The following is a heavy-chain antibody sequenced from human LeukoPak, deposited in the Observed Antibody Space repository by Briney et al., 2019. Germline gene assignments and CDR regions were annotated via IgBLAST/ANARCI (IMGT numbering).Heavy chain of an antibody. CDR1: GFTVNSNY. J-gene: IGHJ6*02. CDR3: ARRPRAYGMDV. Sequence: GGSLRLSCAASGFTVNSNYMSRVRQAPGKGLEWVSVIYSGGSTYYADSVKGRFTISRDNSKNTLYLQMNSLRAEDTAVYYCARRPRAYGMDVWGQGTTVTVSS. V-gene: IGHV3-53*01. CDR2: IYSGGST.